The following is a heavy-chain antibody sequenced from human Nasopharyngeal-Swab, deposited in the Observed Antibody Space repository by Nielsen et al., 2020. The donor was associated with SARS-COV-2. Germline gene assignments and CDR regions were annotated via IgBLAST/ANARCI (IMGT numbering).Heavy chain of an antibody. D-gene: IGHD1-26*01. V-gene: IGHV3-74*01. CDR2: MNSDGSRT. J-gene: IGHJ4*02. CDR1: GFTFNNYP. CDR3: AKSGSGSHYSSSDY. Sequence: GESLKISCVTSGFTFNNYPMHWVRQAPGEGLVWVSRMNSDGSRTSYADSVKGRFTISRDNAKNTLYLQMNSLRAEDTAVYYCAKSGSGSHYSSSDYWGQGTLLIVSS.